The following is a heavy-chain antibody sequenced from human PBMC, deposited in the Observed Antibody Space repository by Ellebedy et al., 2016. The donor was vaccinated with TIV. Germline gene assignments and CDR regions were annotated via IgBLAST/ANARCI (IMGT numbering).Heavy chain of an antibody. CDR3: AGGSYTPYGMDV. D-gene: IGHD3-10*01. Sequence: SETLSLTCTVSGGSVSSGSHYWNWIRQPPGKGLEWIGYSYYIGTTNYNPSLKSRVTISEDTSKNQFSLRVSSVTAADTAGYYCAGGSYTPYGMDVWGRGTTVIVSS. CDR1: GGSVSSGSHY. J-gene: IGHJ6*02. CDR2: SYYIGTT. V-gene: IGHV4-61*01.